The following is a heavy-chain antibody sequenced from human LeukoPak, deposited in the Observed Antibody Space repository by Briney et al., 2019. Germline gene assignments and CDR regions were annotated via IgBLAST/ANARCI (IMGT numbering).Heavy chain of an antibody. Sequence: SETLSRTCAVYGGSFSDYYWSWIRQPPGKGLEWIGEINHSGITNHNPSLKSRVTISVDTSKNEISLKVSSVSAADTAVYYCASVALATTNFDYWGQGILVTVSS. V-gene: IGHV4-34*01. CDR1: GGSFSDYY. CDR2: INHSGIT. CDR3: ASVALATTNFDY. D-gene: IGHD5-24*01. J-gene: IGHJ4*02.